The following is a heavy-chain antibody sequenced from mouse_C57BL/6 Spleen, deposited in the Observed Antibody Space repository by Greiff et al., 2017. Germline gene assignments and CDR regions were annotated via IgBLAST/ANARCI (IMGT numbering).Heavy chain of an antibody. CDR2: IDPSDSYT. Sequence: QVQLQQSGAELVMPGASVKLSCKASGYTFTSYWMHWVKQRPGQGLEWIGEIDPSDSYTNYNQKFKGKSTLTVDKSSSTAYMQLSSLTSDDSAVYYCARKGFGGSVYARDYGGQGTSVTVSS. D-gene: IGHD1-1*01. V-gene: IGHV1-69*01. CDR3: ARKGFGGSVYARDY. J-gene: IGHJ4*01. CDR1: GYTFTSYW.